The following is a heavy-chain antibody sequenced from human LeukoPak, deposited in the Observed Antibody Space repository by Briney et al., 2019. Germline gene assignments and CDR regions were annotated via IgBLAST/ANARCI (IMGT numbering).Heavy chain of an antibody. Sequence: GGSLRLSCAASEFTFSNYGMSWVRQAPGKGLEWVSAITGSGSTTSYADSVKGRFTISRDNSKNTLYLQMNSLRAEDAAVYYCARDDRNQDAFDIWGQGTMVTVSS. V-gene: IGHV3-23*01. CDR3: ARDDRNQDAFDI. J-gene: IGHJ3*02. D-gene: IGHD1-14*01. CDR1: EFTFSNYG. CDR2: ITGSGSTT.